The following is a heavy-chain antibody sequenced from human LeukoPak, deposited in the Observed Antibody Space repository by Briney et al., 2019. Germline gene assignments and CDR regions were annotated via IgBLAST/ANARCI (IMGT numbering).Heavy chain of an antibody. CDR1: GFTVSSNY. V-gene: IGHV3-53*04. J-gene: IGHJ4*02. Sequence: TGGSLRLSCAASGFTVSSNYMSWVRQAPGKGLEWVSVIYSGGSTYYADSVKGRFTISRHNSKNTLYLQMNSLRAEDTAVYYCARGRVLTGYYTYFDYWGQGTLVTVSS. CDR2: IYSGGST. CDR3: ARGRVLTGYYTYFDY. D-gene: IGHD3-9*01.